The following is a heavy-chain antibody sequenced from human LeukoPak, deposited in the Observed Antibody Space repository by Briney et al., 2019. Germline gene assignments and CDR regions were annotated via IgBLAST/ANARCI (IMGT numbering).Heavy chain of an antibody. CDR3: ASRDTAMVVDY. J-gene: IGHJ4*02. CDR1: GGSFSGYY. Sequence: PETLSLTCAVYGGSFSGYYWSWIRQPPGKGLEWIGEINHSGSTNYNPSLKSRVTISVDKSKNQFSLKLSSVTAADTAVYYCASRDTAMVVDYWGQGTLVTVSS. V-gene: IGHV4-34*01. D-gene: IGHD5-18*01. CDR2: INHSGST.